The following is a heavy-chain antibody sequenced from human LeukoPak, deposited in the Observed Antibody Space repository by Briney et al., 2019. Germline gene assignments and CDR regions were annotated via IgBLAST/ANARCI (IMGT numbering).Heavy chain of an antibody. CDR3: ARPPARYDTDWYFDL. CDR1: GFTFSIYA. V-gene: IGHV3-30*01. D-gene: IGHD1-1*01. J-gene: IGHJ2*01. Sequence: GGSLRLSCAGSGFTFSIYAIHWVHQAPGKGLEWVAVISYDGSNDYYADSVKGRFTISRDNSKNTLYLQMNSLRPEDTAVYYCARPPARYDTDWYFDLWGRGTLVTVSS. CDR2: ISYDGSND.